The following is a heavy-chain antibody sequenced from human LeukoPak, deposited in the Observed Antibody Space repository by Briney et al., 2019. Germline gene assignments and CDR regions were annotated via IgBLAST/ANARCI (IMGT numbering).Heavy chain of an antibody. J-gene: IGHJ5*02. CDR2: IIPISGTT. CDR3: ARKLRLGGNWFDP. D-gene: IGHD1-26*01. Sequence: RASVKVSCKTSGGTFTSYAITWVRQAPEQGLEWMGKIIPISGTTNYAQKFQGRVTFTADESTSTAYMELSSLRSEDTALYYCARKLRLGGNWFDPWGQGTLVTVSS. V-gene: IGHV1-69*13. CDR1: GGTFTSYA.